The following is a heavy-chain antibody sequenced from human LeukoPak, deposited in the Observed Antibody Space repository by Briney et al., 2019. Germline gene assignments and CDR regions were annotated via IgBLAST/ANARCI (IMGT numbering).Heavy chain of an antibody. CDR3: AILSGSGSYSYFDY. J-gene: IGHJ4*02. CDR2: IYSGGST. D-gene: IGHD3-10*01. Sequence: PGGSLRLSCAASGFIVSSNYMSWVRQAPGKGLEWVSVIYSGGSTYYADSVKGRFTISRHDSKNTLYLHMNSLRAEDTAVYYCAILSGSGSYSYFDYWGQGTLVTVCS. CDR1: GFIVSSNY. V-gene: IGHV3-53*04.